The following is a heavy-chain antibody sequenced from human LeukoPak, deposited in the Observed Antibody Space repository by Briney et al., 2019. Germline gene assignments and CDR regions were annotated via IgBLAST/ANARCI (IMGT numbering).Heavy chain of an antibody. CDR2: SSPKSGDT. J-gene: IGHJ4*02. CDR1: GYTFIYYN. CDR3: ARSDSREEWSPYSDS. Sequence: ASVKVSCEAPGYTFIYYNIIWVRQASGQGLEWMGWSSPKSGDTGYAQRFQGRVTFTIDTSKRTAYMQLTSLTSEDTAVYYCARSDSREEWSPYSDSWGQGTLVTVSS. V-gene: IGHV1-8*03. D-gene: IGHD3-3*01.